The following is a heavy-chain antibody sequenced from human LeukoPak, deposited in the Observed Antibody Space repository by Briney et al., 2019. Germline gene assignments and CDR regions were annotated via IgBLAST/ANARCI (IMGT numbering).Heavy chain of an antibody. J-gene: IGHJ4*02. CDR1: GGSISSYY. CDR3: ARLVAAAGLDY. CDR2: IYYSGST. V-gene: IGHV4-59*12. Sequence: SETLSLTCTVSGGSISSYYWSWIRQPPGKGLEWIGYIYYSGSTNYNPSLKSRVTMSVDTSKNQFSLKLSSVTAADTAVYYCARLVAAAGLDYWGQGTLVTVSS. D-gene: IGHD6-13*01.